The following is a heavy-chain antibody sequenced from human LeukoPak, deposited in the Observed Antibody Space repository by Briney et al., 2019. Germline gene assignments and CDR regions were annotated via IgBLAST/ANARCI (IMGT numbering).Heavy chain of an antibody. V-gene: IGHV1-46*01. D-gene: IGHD6-13*01. Sequence: ASVKVSCKAPGYTFTSYYMHWVRQAPGQGLEWMGIINPSGGSTSYAQKFQGRVTMTRDMSTSTVYMELSSLRSEDTAVYYCASEGSSSYYAFDIWGQGTMVTVSS. CDR2: INPSGGST. CDR3: ASEGSSSYYAFDI. J-gene: IGHJ3*02. CDR1: GYTFTSYY.